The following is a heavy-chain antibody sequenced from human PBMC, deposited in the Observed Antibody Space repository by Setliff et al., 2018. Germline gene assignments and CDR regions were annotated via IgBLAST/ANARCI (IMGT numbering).Heavy chain of an antibody. D-gene: IGHD3-3*01. CDR3: ARVSDFWSGPAPFDH. CDR1: GSSITSSNW. Sequence: SETLSLTCGVSGSSITSSNWWSWVRQAPGKGLEWVGQIFHSGSTHFNPSLKSRLTMSVDQSKNQFSLRLRSVTAADTAVYYCARVSDFWSGPAPFDHWSQGTLVTVS. CDR2: IFHSGST. J-gene: IGHJ4*02. V-gene: IGHV4-4*02.